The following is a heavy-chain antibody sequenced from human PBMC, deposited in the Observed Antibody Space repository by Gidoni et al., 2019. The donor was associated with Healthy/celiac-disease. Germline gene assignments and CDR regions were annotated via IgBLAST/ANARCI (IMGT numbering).Heavy chain of an antibody. CDR3: RLMATIPLRYYYYMDV. CDR1: GCSISSSSYY. J-gene: IGHJ6*03. D-gene: IGHD5-12*01. V-gene: IGHV4-39*01. Sequence: QLQLQESGPGLVKPSETLSLTCPVSGCSISSSSYYWGWIRQPPGKGLEWIGSIYYSGSTYYNPSLKSRVTISVDTSKNQFSLKLSSVTAADTAVYYCRLMATIPLRYYYYMDVWGKGTTVTVSS. CDR2: IYYSGST.